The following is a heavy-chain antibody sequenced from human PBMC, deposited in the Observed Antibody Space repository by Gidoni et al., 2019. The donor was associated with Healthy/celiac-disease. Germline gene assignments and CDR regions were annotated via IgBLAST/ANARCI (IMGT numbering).Heavy chain of an antibody. CDR2: ISYYGSNK. V-gene: IGHV3-30*18. D-gene: IGHD1-26*01. J-gene: IGHJ5*02. CDR3: AKDQWELLESWFDP. CDR1: GFTFSSYG. Sequence: QVQLVESGGGVVQPGRSLRLSCAASGFTFSSYGRHWVRQAPGKGLECVAVISYYGSNKYYADSVKGRFTISRDNSKNTLYLQMNSLRAEDTAVYYCAKDQWELLESWFDPWGQGTLVTVSS.